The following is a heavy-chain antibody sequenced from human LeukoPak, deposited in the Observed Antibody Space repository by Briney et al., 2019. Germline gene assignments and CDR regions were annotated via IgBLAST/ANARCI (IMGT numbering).Heavy chain of an antibody. CDR2: IHYSGAT. D-gene: IGHD2-21*02. CDR3: ATLRGASTAVFDS. Sequence: SETLSLTCTVSGGSISYDYWTWIRQSPGKRLEWIGYIHYSGATNYSPSLKSRVTISVDTSKDQFSLKLSSVTAADTALYYCATLRGASTAVFDSWGQGTLVTVSS. V-gene: IGHV4-59*08. CDR1: GGSISYDY. J-gene: IGHJ4*02.